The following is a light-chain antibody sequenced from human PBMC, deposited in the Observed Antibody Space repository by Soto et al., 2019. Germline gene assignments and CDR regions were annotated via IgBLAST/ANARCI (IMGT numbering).Light chain of an antibody. CDR1: SSDVGGYNY. J-gene: IGLJ1*01. CDR2: DVS. CDR3: SSYRSSSTVYV. V-gene: IGLV2-14*01. Sequence: QSVLTQPASVSGSPGQSITISCTGTSSDVGGYNYVSWYQQHPGEAPKLLIYDVSNRPSGVSNRFSGSKSGNTASLTISGLQAEDEADYYCSSYRSSSTVYVFGKGTKVTVL.